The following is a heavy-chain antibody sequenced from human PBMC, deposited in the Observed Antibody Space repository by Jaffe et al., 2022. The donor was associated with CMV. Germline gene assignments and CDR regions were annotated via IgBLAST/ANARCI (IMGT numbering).Heavy chain of an antibody. D-gene: IGHD2-15*01. CDR3: ARENGYCSGGSCLREYYYYYYYMDV. Sequence: QVQLQQSGPGLVKPSQTLSLTCAISGDSVSSNSAAWNWIRQSPSRGLEWLGRTYYRSKWYNDYAVSVKSRITINPDTSKNQFSLQLNSVTPEDTAVYYCARENGYCSGGSCLREYYYYYYYMDVWGKGTTVTVSS. CDR2: TYYRSKWYN. CDR1: GDSVSSNSAA. J-gene: IGHJ6*03. V-gene: IGHV6-1*01.